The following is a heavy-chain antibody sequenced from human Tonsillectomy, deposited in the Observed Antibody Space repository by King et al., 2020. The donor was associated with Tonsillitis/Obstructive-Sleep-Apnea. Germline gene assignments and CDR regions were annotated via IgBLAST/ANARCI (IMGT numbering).Heavy chain of an antibody. D-gene: IGHD3-3*01. CDR3: ARSEWPLGYDHYSMDV. V-gene: IGHV4-59*01. CDR1: GGSISSYY. Sequence: VQLQESGPGLVKPSETLSLTCTVSGGSISSYYWSWIRQPPGKGLEWIGYIHYTGSTNYNPSLKSRVTILLDMSKNQFSLKLKSVTAADTAVYYCARSEWPLGYDHYSMDVWGKGTTVTVSS. CDR2: IHYTGST. J-gene: IGHJ6*03.